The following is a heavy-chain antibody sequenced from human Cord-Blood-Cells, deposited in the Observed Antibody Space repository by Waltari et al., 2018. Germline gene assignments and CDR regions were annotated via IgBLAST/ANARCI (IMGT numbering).Heavy chain of an antibody. CDR2: ISSSSSYI. Sequence: QAPGKGLEWVSSISSSSSYIYYADSVKGRFTISRDNAKNSLYLQMNSLRAEDTAVYYCARDKLSDHWGQGTLVTVSS. J-gene: IGHJ5*02. D-gene: IGHD3-16*01. CDR3: ARDKLSDH. V-gene: IGHV3-21*01.